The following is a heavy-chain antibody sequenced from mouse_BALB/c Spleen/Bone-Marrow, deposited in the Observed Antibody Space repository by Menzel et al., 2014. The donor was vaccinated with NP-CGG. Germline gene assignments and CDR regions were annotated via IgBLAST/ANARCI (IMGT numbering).Heavy chain of an antibody. J-gene: IGHJ4*01. V-gene: IGHV1-18*01. CDR3: ARDAMDY. CDR2: VNPNNGGT. CDR1: GYSFTGYY. Sequence: VQLQQPGPDLVKPGASLKISCKASGYSFTGYYMYWLKQSHGKSLEWIGRVNPNNGGTTYNQKFKDKAILTVDKSSTTAYMELRSLTSEDSAVYYCARDAMDYWGQGTSVTVSS.